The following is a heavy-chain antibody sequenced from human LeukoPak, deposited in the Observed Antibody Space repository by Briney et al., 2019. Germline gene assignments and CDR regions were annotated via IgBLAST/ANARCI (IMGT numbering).Heavy chain of an antibody. D-gene: IGHD6-13*01. J-gene: IGHJ6*03. CDR1: GGSISSGSYY. CDR2: IYASGST. Sequence: SQTLSLTCTVSGGSISSGSYYWSWIRQPAGKGLEWIGRIYASGSTNYNPSLKSRVTISVDTSKNQFSLKLSSVTAADTAVYYCARGKYSSSWGSQALLYYMDVWGKGTTATVSS. CDR3: ARGKYSSSWGSQALLYYMDV. V-gene: IGHV4-61*02.